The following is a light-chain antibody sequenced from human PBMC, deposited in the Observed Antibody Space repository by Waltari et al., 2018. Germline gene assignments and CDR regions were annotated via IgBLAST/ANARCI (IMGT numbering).Light chain of an antibody. Sequence: SYVLTQPPSVSVAPGETARITCGGNNIESKRVHWYRRRPGQAPVVVISYDNDRAAGIPERFSGSNSGNTATLTISRVEAGDEADYYCQVWDANTDPGVFGTGTEVTVL. J-gene: IGLJ1*01. CDR1: NIESKR. CDR3: QVWDANTDPGV. V-gene: IGLV3-21*01. CDR2: YDN.